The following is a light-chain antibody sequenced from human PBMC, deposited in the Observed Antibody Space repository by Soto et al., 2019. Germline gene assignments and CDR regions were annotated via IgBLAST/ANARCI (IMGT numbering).Light chain of an antibody. Sequence: VVTQSTATLSFSPGERATLSCGPSQSVSTNYLAWYQQKPGLAPRLLIYDASSRATGISDRFSGSGSGTDFTLTISRLEPEDFAVYYCQQYGSSSITFGQGTRLAI. J-gene: IGKJ5*01. V-gene: IGKV3D-20*01. CDR1: QSVSTNY. CDR2: DAS. CDR3: QQYGSSSIT.